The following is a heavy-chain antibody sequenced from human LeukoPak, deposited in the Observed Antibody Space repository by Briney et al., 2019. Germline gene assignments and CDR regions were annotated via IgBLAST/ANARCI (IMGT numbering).Heavy chain of an antibody. CDR3: ARDNSMATVTPDY. CDR1: GFTFSSYS. D-gene: IGHD5-24*01. V-gene: IGHV3-21*01. J-gene: IGHJ4*02. Sequence: GGSLRLSCAASGFTFSSYSMNWVRQAPGKGLEWVSSISSSSSYIYYADSVKGRFTISRDNAKNSLYLQMNSLRAEDTAVYYCARDNSMATVTPDYWGQGTLVTVSS. CDR2: ISSSSSYI.